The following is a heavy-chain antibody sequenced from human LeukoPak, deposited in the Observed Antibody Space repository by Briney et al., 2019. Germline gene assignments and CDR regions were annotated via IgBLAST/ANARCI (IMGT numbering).Heavy chain of an antibody. D-gene: IGHD3-10*01. J-gene: IGHJ4*02. CDR2: IHPTDSDP. CDR1: GYSFTNFW. CDR3: ARLILNYGWD. Sequence: GESLEISCKGSGYSFTNFWIGWVRQMPGKGLEWMGIIHPTDSDPQYSPSFQGQVTISVDKSISTAYLQWSSLKASDTAMYYCARLILNYGWDWGQGTLVTVSS. V-gene: IGHV5-51*01.